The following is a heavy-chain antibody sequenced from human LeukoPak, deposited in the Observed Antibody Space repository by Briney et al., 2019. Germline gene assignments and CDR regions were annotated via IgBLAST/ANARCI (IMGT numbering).Heavy chain of an antibody. CDR3: ATWTVAARADDN. CDR1: GGSISSGDYY. CDR2: INYSGST. V-gene: IGHV4-30-4*01. D-gene: IGHD6-6*01. Sequence: SETLSLTCTVSGGSISSGDYYWSWIRQPPGKGLEWIGYINYSGSTYYNPSLKSRVTISVDTSKNQFSLKLSSVTAADTAVYYCATWTVAARADDNWGQGTLVSVSS. J-gene: IGHJ4*02.